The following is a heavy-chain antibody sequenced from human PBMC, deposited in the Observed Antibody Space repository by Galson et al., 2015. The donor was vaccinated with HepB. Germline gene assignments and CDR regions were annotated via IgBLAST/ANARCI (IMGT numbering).Heavy chain of an antibody. V-gene: IGHV3-23*01. CDR2: ISGSGGST. CDR3: AKVGAMVTRPRE. D-gene: IGHD5-18*01. J-gene: IGHJ4*02. Sequence: SLRLSCAASGFTFSSYAMSWVRQAPGKGLEWVSAISGSGGSTYYADSVKGRFTISRDNSKNTLYLQMNSLRAEDTAVYYCAKVGAMVTRPREWGQGTLVTVSS. CDR1: GFTFSSYA.